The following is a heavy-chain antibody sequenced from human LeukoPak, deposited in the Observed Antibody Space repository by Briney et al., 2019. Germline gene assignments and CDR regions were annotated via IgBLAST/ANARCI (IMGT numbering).Heavy chain of an antibody. CDR3: AKRQGPNSGSYDYFDP. Sequence: SETLSLTCTVSGGSISSYYWSWIRQPPGQGLEWIAYIHSSGYTNYNPSLKSRVTISVDTSKNQFSLKVASVTAADTAVYYCAKRQGPNSGSYDYFDPWGQGTLVTVSS. CDR1: GGSISSYY. V-gene: IGHV4-4*09. CDR2: IHSSGYT. D-gene: IGHD1-26*01. J-gene: IGHJ5*02.